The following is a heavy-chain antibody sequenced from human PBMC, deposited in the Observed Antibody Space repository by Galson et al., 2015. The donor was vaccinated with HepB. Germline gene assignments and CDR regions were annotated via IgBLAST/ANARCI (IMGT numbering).Heavy chain of an antibody. CDR2: ISGSDANT. J-gene: IGHJ4*02. CDR1: GFTFSSYA. CDR3: ATWGIWQVFDY. V-gene: IGHV3-23*01. Sequence: SLRLSCAASGFTFSSYAMSWVRQAPGKGLEWVSAISGSDANTFYADSMQGRFTISRDNAKNTVSLQMNSLRADDTAVYYCATWGIWQVFDYWGQGTVVTVSS. D-gene: IGHD3-3*02.